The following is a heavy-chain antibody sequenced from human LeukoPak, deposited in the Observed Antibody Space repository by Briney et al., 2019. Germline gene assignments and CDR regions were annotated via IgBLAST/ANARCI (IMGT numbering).Heavy chain of an antibody. CDR1: GYSFTSYW. CDR3: ARHRSAIFGVVSPFDY. D-gene: IGHD3-3*01. V-gene: IGHV5-51*01. CDR2: IYPGDSDT. J-gene: IGHJ4*02. Sequence: GEPLKISCKGSGYSFTSYWIGWVRQMPGKGLEWMGIIYPGDSDTRYSPSFQGQVTISADKSISTAYLQWSSLKASDTAMYYCARHRSAIFGVVSPFDYWGQGTLVTVSS.